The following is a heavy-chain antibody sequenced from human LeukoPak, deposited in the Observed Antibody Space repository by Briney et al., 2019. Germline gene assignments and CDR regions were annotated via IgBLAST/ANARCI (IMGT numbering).Heavy chain of an antibody. J-gene: IGHJ3*02. CDR1: GYTLTSYG. Sequence: ASVKVSCKASGYTLTSYGISWVRQAPGQELVCLGWTNTYNGNTNYAQNFQGRVTMTIDTSTNTAYMELRSLRSDDTAVYYCVRVSSSRGELDAFDIWGQGTMVTVSS. CDR2: TNTYNGNT. V-gene: IGHV1-18*01. D-gene: IGHD6-6*01. CDR3: VRVSSSRGELDAFDI.